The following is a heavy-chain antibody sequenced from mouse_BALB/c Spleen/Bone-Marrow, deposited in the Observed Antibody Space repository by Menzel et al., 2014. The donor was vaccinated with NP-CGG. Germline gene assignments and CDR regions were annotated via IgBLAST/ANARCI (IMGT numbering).Heavy chain of an antibody. V-gene: IGHV5-17*02. CDR3: AGGGNWDDFDV. J-gene: IGHJ1*01. Sequence: EVKLVESGGGLVQPGGSRKLSCAASGFTFSSFGMHWVRQAPEKGLEWVAYISSGSTVLFYADTVKGRFTTSRDNPKNTLFLQMTSLRSEDTAMYYCAGGGNWDDFDVWGAGTTVTVSS. CDR1: GFTFSSFG. D-gene: IGHD4-1*01. CDR2: ISSGSTVL.